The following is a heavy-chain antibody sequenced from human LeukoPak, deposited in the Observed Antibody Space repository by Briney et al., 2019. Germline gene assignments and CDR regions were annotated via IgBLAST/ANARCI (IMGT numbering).Heavy chain of an antibody. CDR3: AKGGISYALDYYYYGMDV. D-gene: IGHD2-8*01. CDR2: ISGSAGST. CDR1: GFAFSSCA. V-gene: IGHV3-23*01. J-gene: IGHJ6*02. Sequence: GGSLRLSCAASGFAFSSCAMSWVRQAPGKGLEWVSGISGSAGSTNYADSVKGRFTISRDNSKNTLYLQMNSLRAEDTAVYYCAKGGISYALDYYYYGMDVWGQGTTVTVSS.